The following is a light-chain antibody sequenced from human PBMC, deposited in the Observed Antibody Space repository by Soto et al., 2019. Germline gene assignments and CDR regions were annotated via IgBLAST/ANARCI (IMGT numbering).Light chain of an antibody. CDR1: SSDIGGYDF. CDR3: SSYTISSTTV. V-gene: IGLV2-14*01. Sequence: QSALTHPASVSGSPGQSLTISCTGTSSDIGGYDFVSWYRQQPCKAPKLLIYEVSHRPSGVSSRFSASKSGNTDSLTISGLQAEDEGDYYCSSYTISSTTVFGTGTKLTVL. CDR2: EVS. J-gene: IGLJ1*01.